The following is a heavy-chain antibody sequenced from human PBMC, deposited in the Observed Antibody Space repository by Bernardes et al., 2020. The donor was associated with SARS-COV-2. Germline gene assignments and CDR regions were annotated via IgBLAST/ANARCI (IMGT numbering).Heavy chain of an antibody. CDR3: AREGILVGAPMDLFDY. J-gene: IGHJ4*02. V-gene: IGHV1-18*01. D-gene: IGHD5-18*01. Sequence: ASVKVSCKTFGYTFTSYAISWVRQAPGQGLEWMGWISGYNGHTKYAQKFQGRVTLTTDTSTSTVYMEMRGLRFDDTAVYYCAREGILVGAPMDLFDYWGQGSLVTVS. CDR1: GYTFTSYA. CDR2: ISGYNGHT.